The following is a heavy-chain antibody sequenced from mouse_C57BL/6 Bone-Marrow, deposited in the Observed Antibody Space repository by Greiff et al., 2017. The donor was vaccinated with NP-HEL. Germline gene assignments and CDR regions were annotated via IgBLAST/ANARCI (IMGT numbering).Heavy chain of an antibody. Sequence: QVQLQQSGAELARPGASVKLSCKASGYTFTSYGISWVKQRTGQGLEWIGEIYPRSGNTYYNEKFKGKATLTADKSSSTAYMELRSLTSEDSAVYFGARAGYDYGGAFAYWGQGTLVTVSA. CDR1: GYTFTSYG. CDR2: IYPRSGNT. J-gene: IGHJ3*01. CDR3: ARAGYDYGGAFAY. D-gene: IGHD2-4*01. V-gene: IGHV1-81*01.